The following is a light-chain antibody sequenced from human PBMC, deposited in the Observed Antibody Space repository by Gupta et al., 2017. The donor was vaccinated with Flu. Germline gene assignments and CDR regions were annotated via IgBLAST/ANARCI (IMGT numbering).Light chain of an antibody. Sequence: PGTLSLSPGERATLSCRVSQSVSSSYLAWYQQKPGQAPRLLIYAASSRATGIPDRFSGSGSGTDFTLTSSRLEPEDFAVYYCQQDGSSPTFGQGTKLEIK. CDR1: QSVSSSY. J-gene: IGKJ2*01. V-gene: IGKV3-20*01. CDR2: AAS. CDR3: QQDGSSPT.